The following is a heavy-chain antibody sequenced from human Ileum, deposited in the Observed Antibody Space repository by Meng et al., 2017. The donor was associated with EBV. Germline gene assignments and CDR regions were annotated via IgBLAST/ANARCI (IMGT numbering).Heavy chain of an antibody. V-gene: IGHV4-61*01. Sequence: QRRELAPGLVKLSETLSLPCTVSGGSVSSAHSFWTWIRQPPGKGLEGIGYMSYSGSTNYSPPLESRVTISVDTSKNQFSLKLSSVTAADTAVCYCAGDPHSGSPHWGQGTLVTVSS. CDR3: AGDPHSGSPH. J-gene: IGHJ4*02. CDR2: MSYSGST. CDR1: GGSVSSAHSF. D-gene: IGHD1-26*01.